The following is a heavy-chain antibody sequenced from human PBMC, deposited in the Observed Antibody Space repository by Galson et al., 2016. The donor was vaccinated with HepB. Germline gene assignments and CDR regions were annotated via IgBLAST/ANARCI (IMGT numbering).Heavy chain of an antibody. V-gene: IGHV1-18*01. J-gene: IGHJ4*02. D-gene: IGHD6-13*01. CDR2: ISPYNGNT. CDR3: AKEEGSHREIISWSRPLDY. Sequence: SVKVSCKASGYTFLSYGISWVRQAPGQGLEWMGWISPYNGNTDYAQKFQGRVTMTTDPSTSTAYMQLRSLRSDDSAVYYCAKEEGSHREIISWSRPLDYWGQGTLVTVSS. CDR1: GYTFLSYG.